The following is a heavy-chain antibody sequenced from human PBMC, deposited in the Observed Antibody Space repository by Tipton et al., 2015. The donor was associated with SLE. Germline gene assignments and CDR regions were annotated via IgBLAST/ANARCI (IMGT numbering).Heavy chain of an antibody. D-gene: IGHD3-22*01. J-gene: IGHJ6*02. CDR3: ARGEYYYDSSGYPMDV. V-gene: IGHV3-21*03. Sequence: SLRLSCAASGFTFSSYSVNWARQAPGKGLEWVSSISSSSSYIYYADSVKGRFTISRDNAKNSLYLQMNSLRAEDTAVYYCARGEYYYDSSGYPMDVWGQGTTVTVSS. CDR2: ISSSSSYI. CDR1: GFTFSSYS.